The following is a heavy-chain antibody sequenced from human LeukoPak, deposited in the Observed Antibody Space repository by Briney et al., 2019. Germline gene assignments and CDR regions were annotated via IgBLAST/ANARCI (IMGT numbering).Heavy chain of an antibody. CDR3: ARVRSRYNWNDRGWFDP. CDR1: GFTFSSYS. CDR2: ISSSSSYI. V-gene: IGHV3-21*01. D-gene: IGHD1-1*01. Sequence: GGSLRLSCAASGFTFSSYSMNWVRQAPGKGLEWVSSISSSSSYIYYADSVKGRFTISRDNAENSLYLQMNSLRAEDTAVYYCARVRSRYNWNDRGWFDPWGQGTLVTVSS. J-gene: IGHJ5*02.